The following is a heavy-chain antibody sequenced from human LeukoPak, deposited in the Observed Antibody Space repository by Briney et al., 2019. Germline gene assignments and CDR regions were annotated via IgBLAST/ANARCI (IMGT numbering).Heavy chain of an antibody. D-gene: IGHD2-21*02. CDR3: AKPPPYCGGDCYLDY. J-gene: IGHJ4*02. V-gene: IGHV3-30*02. Sequence: GGSLRLSCAASGFTFSSYGMHWVRQAPGKGLEWVAFIRYDGSNKYYADSVKGRFTISRDNSKNTLYLQMNSLRAEDTAVYYCAKPPPYCGGDCYLDYWGQGTLVTVSS. CDR1: GFTFSSYG. CDR2: IRYDGSNK.